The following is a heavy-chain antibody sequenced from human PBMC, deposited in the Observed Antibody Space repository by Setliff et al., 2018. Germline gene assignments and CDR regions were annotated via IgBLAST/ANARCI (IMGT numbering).Heavy chain of an antibody. Sequence: GGSLRLSCAASGFTLRHFAVTWVRQAPGKGLEWLVSINPHGSEKYYADSVKGRFTISRDNAKNSLSLQMNNLRTEDTAVYYCIGAGTCSYWGQGTLVTVSS. V-gene: IGHV3-7*01. CDR2: INPHGSEK. CDR3: IGAGTCSY. CDR1: GFTLRHFA. J-gene: IGHJ4*02. D-gene: IGHD3-10*02.